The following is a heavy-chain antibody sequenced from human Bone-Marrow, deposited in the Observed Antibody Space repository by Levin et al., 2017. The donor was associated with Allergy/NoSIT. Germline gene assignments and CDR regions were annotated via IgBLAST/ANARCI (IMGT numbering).Heavy chain of an antibody. CDR1: GGSISSSSYY. CDR3: ARRSMVRGFDY. J-gene: IGHJ4*02. D-gene: IGHD3-10*01. V-gene: IGHV4-39*01. CDR2: IYYSGST. Sequence: SQTLSLTCTVSGGSISSSSYYWGWIRQPPGKGLGWIGSIYYSGSTYYNPSLKSRVTISVDTSKNQFSLKLSSVTAADTAVYYCARRSMVRGFDYWGQGTLVTVSS.